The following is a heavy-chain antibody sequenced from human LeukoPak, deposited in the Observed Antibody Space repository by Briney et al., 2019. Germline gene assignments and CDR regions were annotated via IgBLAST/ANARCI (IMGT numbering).Heavy chain of an antibody. J-gene: IGHJ4*02. Sequence: GGSLTLSCAASGFTLSSNYMTWLRQAPGKGLEWVSVIYSGDSTYYADSVKGRFTISRDSSKNTLYLQMNSLRAEDTAVYYCARDSTATTTDYWGQGALVTVSS. CDR1: GFTLSSNY. V-gene: IGHV3-53*01. D-gene: IGHD4-17*01. CDR3: ARDSTATTTDY. CDR2: IYSGDST.